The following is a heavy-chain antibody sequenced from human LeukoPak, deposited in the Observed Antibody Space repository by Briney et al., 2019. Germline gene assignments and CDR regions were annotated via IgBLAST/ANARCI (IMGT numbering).Heavy chain of an antibody. CDR3: ARGRGAVAAPLRWYYYYYMDV. J-gene: IGHJ6*03. D-gene: IGHD6-19*01. CDR2: MHHSGAT. Sequence: PSETLSLTCSVSGGSISSNNHHWDWIRQPPGSGLEWIGSMHHSGATYYNPSLQSRLTLSVDMSKNQFSLNLNSVTAADTAVYYCARGRGAVAAPLRWYYYYYMDVWGKGTTVTVSS. V-gene: IGHV4-39*01. CDR1: GGSISSNNHH.